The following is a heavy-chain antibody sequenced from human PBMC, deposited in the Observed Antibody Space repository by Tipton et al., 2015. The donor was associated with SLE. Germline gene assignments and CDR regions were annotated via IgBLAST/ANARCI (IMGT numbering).Heavy chain of an antibody. CDR2: IYTSGST. CDR3: ARHEQQWLAGGAFDI. D-gene: IGHD6-19*01. Sequence: GLVKPSETLSLTCTVSGGSISSYYWSWIRQPAGKGLEWIGRIYTSGSTNYNPSLKSRVTISVDTSKNQFSLKLSSVTAADTAVYYCARHEQQWLAGGAFDIWGQGTMVTVSS. J-gene: IGHJ3*02. CDR1: GGSISSYY. V-gene: IGHV4-4*07.